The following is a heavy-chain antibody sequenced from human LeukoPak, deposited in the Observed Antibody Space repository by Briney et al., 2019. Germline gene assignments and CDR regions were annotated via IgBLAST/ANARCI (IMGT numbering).Heavy chain of an antibody. CDR2: ISYSGST. J-gene: IGHJ4*02. CDR1: GGSISSSSYS. CDR3: ARLEIDRDGYDHFDY. V-gene: IGHV4-61*05. D-gene: IGHD5-24*01. Sequence: SETLSLTCTVSGGSISSSSYSWSWIRQPPGKGLEWIGYISYSGSTNFNPSLKSRVTISVDTSRNQFSLKLSSVTAADTAVYYCARLEIDRDGYDHFDYWGQGTLVTVSS.